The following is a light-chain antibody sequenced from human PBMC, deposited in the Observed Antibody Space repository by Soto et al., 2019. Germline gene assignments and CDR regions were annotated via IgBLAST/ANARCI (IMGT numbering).Light chain of an antibody. J-gene: IGKJ4*01. Sequence: GDRVTITCRARQGIASALAWYQQAPVKPPKLLIFDASTLENGVPSRLSGGGSGTDFTLTISSLQPEDFATYYCLLFNTYPQAFGGGTKVEI. CDR1: QGIASA. CDR2: DAS. CDR3: LLFNTYPQA. V-gene: IGKV1-13*02.